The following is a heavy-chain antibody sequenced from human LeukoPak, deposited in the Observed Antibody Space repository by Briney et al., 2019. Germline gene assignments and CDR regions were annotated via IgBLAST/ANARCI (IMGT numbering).Heavy chain of an antibody. CDR1: GGSISNYY. CDR2: IDYRGST. D-gene: IGHD2-8*01. CDR3: ARRVLMSSTGVPDTWLDP. J-gene: IGHJ5*02. V-gene: IGHV4-59*08. Sequence: SETLSLTCTVSGGSISNYYWNWIRQPPGKGLEWIGYIDYRGSTNYNPSLKRRVTISVDTSKNQFSLNLGSVTAADTAIYYCARRVLMSSTGVPDTWLDPWGQGTLVTVSS.